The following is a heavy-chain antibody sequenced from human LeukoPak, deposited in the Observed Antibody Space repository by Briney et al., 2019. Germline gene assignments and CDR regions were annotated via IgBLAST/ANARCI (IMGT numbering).Heavy chain of an antibody. D-gene: IGHD3-10*01. Sequence: PGGSLRLSCAASGFTFSSYAMSWVRQAPGKGLEWVSAISGSGGSTHYADSVKGRFTISRDNSKNTLYLQMNSLRAEDTAVYYCAKSCYGSGSYYDYWGQGTLVTVSS. V-gene: IGHV3-23*01. CDR2: ISGSGGST. CDR3: AKSCYGSGSYYDY. CDR1: GFTFSSYA. J-gene: IGHJ4*02.